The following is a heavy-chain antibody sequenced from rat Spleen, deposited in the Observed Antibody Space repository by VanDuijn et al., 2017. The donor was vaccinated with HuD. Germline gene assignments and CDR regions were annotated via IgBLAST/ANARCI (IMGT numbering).Heavy chain of an antibody. CDR1: GLTFNNYW. V-gene: IGHV5-31*01. J-gene: IGHJ3*01. CDR2: ITYDGSST. Sequence: EVQLVESGGGLVQPGGSLRLSCVASGLTFNNYWMTWIRQAPGKGLEWVATITYDGSSTYYRDSVKGRFTVSRDNAKNTLYLQLDSLRSEDTATYYCVRQDTSGYSNWFAYWGQGTLVTVSS. CDR3: VRQDTSGYSNWFAY. D-gene: IGHD4-3*01.